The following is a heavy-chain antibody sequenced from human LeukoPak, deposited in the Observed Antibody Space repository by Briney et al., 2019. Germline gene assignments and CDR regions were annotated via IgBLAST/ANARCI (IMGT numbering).Heavy chain of an antibody. Sequence: GGSLRLSCAASGFTFSSYAMHWVRQAPGKGLEWVAVISYDGSNKYYADSVKGRFTISRDNAKNSLYLQMNSLRAEDMAVYYCARVSGEYRDYWGQGTLVTVSS. CDR2: ISYDGSNK. V-gene: IGHV3-30-3*01. CDR3: ARVSGEYRDY. D-gene: IGHD4-17*01. CDR1: GFTFSSYA. J-gene: IGHJ4*02.